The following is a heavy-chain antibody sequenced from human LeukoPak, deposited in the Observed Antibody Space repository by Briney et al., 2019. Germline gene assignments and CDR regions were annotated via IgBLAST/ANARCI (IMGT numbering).Heavy chain of an antibody. CDR1: GYTFTGNY. CDR3: ARDTRGASAFDI. D-gene: IGHD1-26*01. V-gene: IGHV1-2*02. CDR2: INPNSGGT. Sequence: GSVKVSCKASGYTFTGNYMHWVRQALGQGLEWMGWINPNSGGTNYAKKFQGRLTMTRDTSISTAYMELSRLRSDDTAVYYCARDTRGASAFDIWGQGTMVTVSS. J-gene: IGHJ3*02.